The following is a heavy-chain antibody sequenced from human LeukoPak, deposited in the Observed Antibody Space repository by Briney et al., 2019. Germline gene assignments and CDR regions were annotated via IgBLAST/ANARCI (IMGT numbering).Heavy chain of an antibody. V-gene: IGHV1-8*01. CDR1: GYTFTNYD. CDR2: MNPNSGNT. J-gene: IGHJ3*02. Sequence: ASVKVSCKASGYTFTNYDINWVRQATGQGLEWMGWMNPNSGNTGYAQKFQGRVTMTRNTSISTAYMELSSLRSEDTAVYYCARGAGVYYDSSGTDAFDIWGQGTMVTVSS. CDR3: ARGAGVYYDSSGTDAFDI. D-gene: IGHD3-22*01.